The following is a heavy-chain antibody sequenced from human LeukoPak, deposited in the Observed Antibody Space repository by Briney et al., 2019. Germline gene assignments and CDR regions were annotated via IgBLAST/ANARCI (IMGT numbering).Heavy chain of an antibody. V-gene: IGHV3-20*04. Sequence: PGGSLRLSCAASGFTFDDYGMSWVRQAPGKGLGWVSGINWNGGSTGYADSVKGRFTISRDNAKNSLYLQMNSLRAEDTALYYCAREDWVPDCSGGSCYYMDVWSKGTTVTVSS. J-gene: IGHJ6*03. D-gene: IGHD2-15*01. CDR1: GFTFDDYG. CDR2: INWNGGST. CDR3: AREDWVPDCSGGSCYYMDV.